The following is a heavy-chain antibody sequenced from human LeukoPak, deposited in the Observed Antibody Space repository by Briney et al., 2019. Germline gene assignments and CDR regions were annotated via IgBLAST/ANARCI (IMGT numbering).Heavy chain of an antibody. CDR2: IYSGGST. CDR1: GFTVSSNY. Sequence: GGSLRLSCAASGFTVSSNYMSWVRQAPGKGLEWVSVIYSGGSTYYADSVKGRFTISRDNSKNTLYLQMNSLRAEDTAVYYCASVGGDYVEAWFDPWGQGTLATVSS. V-gene: IGHV3-53*01. J-gene: IGHJ5*02. D-gene: IGHD4-17*01. CDR3: ASVGGDYVEAWFDP.